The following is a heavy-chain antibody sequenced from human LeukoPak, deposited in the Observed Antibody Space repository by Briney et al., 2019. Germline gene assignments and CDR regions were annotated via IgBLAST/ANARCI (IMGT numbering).Heavy chain of an antibody. V-gene: IGHV1-18*01. CDR3: AREGVTIFGVVIEYYYYYMDV. Sequence: ASVKVSCMASGYTFNSYGISWVRQAPGQGLEWMGWISAYNGNTNYAQKLQGRVTMTTDTSTSTAYMELRSLRSDDTAVYYCAREGVTIFGVVIEYYYYYMDVWGKGTTVTVSS. CDR1: GYTFNSYG. J-gene: IGHJ6*03. CDR2: ISAYNGNT. D-gene: IGHD3-3*01.